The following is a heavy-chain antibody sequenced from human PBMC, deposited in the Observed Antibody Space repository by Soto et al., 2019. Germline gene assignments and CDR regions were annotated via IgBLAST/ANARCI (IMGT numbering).Heavy chain of an antibody. V-gene: IGHV4-39*01. J-gene: IGHJ5*02. CDR3: ATQEVGGSYVYTFDP. D-gene: IGHD1-26*01. CDR1: GGSLRSSNYY. CDR2: IYYSGST. Sequence: SETLSLTCPVSGGSLRSSNYYWGWLRQPPGKGLEWIGSIYYSGSTYYNPSLKSRVTISVDTSKNQFSLKLSSVTAADTAVYYCATQEVGGSYVYTFDPWGQGTLVTAPQ.